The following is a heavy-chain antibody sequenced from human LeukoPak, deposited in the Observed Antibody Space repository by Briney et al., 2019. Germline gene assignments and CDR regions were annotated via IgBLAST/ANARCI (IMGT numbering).Heavy chain of an antibody. D-gene: IGHD2-15*01. Sequence: GGSLRLSCAPSGFTFSHYWMSWVRQAPGKGLEWVANIKEDGSEKYYVDSVKGRFTISRDNAKNSLYLQMNSLRAEDTAVYYCARERGCSGGSCYAMDYYYMDVWGKGTTVTVSS. CDR1: GFTFSHYW. V-gene: IGHV3-7*01. CDR3: ARERGCSGGSCYAMDYYYMDV. J-gene: IGHJ6*03. CDR2: IKEDGSEK.